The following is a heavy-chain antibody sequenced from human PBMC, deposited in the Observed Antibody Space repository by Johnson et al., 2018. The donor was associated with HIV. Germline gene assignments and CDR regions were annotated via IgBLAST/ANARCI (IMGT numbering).Heavy chain of an antibody. Sequence: VRLVESGGGLVQPGASLRLSCAASGFAFSTYDMHWVRQATGKGLEWVSAIGTAGDTYYPGSVKGRFTISRENAKNSLYLQMNSLRAGDTAVYYCARGGVYYDKAFDIWGQGTMVTVSS. CDR2: IGTAGDT. CDR3: ARGGVYYDKAFDI. D-gene: IGHD3-22*01. CDR1: GFAFSTYD. J-gene: IGHJ3*02. V-gene: IGHV3-13*01.